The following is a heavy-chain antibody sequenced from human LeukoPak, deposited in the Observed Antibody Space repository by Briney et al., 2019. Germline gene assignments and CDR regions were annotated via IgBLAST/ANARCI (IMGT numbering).Heavy chain of an antibody. D-gene: IGHD2-15*01. Sequence: GASVKVSCKASGGTFSSYAISWVRQAPGQGLEWMGRIIPILGIANYAQKFQGRVTITADKSTSTAYMELSSLRSEDTAVYYCASDPNIVVVVAATTWGQGTLVTVSS. J-gene: IGHJ5*02. CDR1: GGTFSSYA. V-gene: IGHV1-69*04. CDR2: IIPILGIA. CDR3: ASDPNIVVVVAATT.